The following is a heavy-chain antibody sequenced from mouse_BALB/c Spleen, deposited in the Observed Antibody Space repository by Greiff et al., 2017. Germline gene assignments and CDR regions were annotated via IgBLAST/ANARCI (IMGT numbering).Heavy chain of an antibody. D-gene: IGHD2-10*01. CDR2: IRLKSNNYAT. Sequence: EVMLVESGGGLVQPGGSMKLSCVASGFTFSNYWMNWVRQSPEKGLEWVAEIRLKSNNYATHYAESVKGRFTISRDDSKSSVYLQMNNLRAEDTGIYYCTRTLQFYPFAYWGQGTLVTVSA. CDR1: GFTFSNYW. CDR3: TRTLQFYPFAY. J-gene: IGHJ3*01. V-gene: IGHV6-6*02.